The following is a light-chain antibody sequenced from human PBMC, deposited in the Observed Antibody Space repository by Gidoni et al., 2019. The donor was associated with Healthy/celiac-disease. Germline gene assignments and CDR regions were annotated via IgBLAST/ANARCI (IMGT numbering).Light chain of an antibody. J-gene: IGKJ3*01. Sequence: IQITQPPSSLSASVGERVTITCRASQGIRNDLGWYQQKPGKAPKLLIYAASSLQSGVPSRFSGSGSGTDFTLTISSLQPEDFATYYCLQDYNSPFTFGPGTKVDIK. CDR1: QGIRND. CDR3: LQDYNSPFT. CDR2: AAS. V-gene: IGKV1-6*01.